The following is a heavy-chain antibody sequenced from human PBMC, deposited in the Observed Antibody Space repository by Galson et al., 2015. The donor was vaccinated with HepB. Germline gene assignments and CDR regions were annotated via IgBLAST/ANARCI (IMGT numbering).Heavy chain of an antibody. CDR1: GGSISSGDYY. V-gene: IGHV4-30-4*01. Sequence: TLSLTCTVSGGSISSGDYYWSWIRQPPGKGLEWIGYIYYSESTYYNPSLKSRVTISVDTSKNQFSLKLSSVTAADTAVCYCATSTVTTDFRWFDPWGQGTLVTVSS. CDR2: IYYSEST. D-gene: IGHD4-17*01. CDR3: ATSTVTTDFRWFDP. J-gene: IGHJ5*02.